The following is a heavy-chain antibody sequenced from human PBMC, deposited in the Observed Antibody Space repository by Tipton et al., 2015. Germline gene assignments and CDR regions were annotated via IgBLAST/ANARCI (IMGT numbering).Heavy chain of an antibody. V-gene: IGHV4-39*07. Sequence: TLSLTCTVSGGSVSSGSYYWSWIRQPPGKGLEWIGSISHSGNTYYNPSLKSRVTMSRDTSKNQFSLKLTSVTAADTAVYYCARSRYTVTPDYWGQGTLVTVSS. D-gene: IGHD4-17*01. CDR2: ISHSGNT. J-gene: IGHJ4*02. CDR1: GGSVSSGSYY. CDR3: ARSRYTVTPDY.